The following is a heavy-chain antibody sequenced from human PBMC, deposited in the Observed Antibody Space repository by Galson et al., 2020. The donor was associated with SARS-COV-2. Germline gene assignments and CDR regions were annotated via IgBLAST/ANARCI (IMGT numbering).Heavy chain of an antibody. CDR1: GFTFSSYS. D-gene: IGHD3-22*01. CDR2: ISSSSSYI. J-gene: IGHJ6*02. CDR3: ARDRDYYDSSGYYYDNYYGMDV. V-gene: IGHV3-21*01. Sequence: NSGGSLRLSCAASGFTFSSYSMNWVRQAPGKGLEWVSSISSSSSYIYYADLVKGRFTISRDNAKNSLYLQMNSLRAEDTAVYYCARDRDYYDSSGYYYDNYYGMDVWGQGTTVTVSS.